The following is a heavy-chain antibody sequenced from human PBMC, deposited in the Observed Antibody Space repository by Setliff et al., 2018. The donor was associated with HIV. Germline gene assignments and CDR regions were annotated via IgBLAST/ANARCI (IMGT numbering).Heavy chain of an antibody. V-gene: IGHV4-38-2*01. CDR1: GYSISSGYY. CDR2: FYHSTT. D-gene: IGHD1-26*01. Sequence: SETLSLTCVVSGYSISSGYYWGWIRQPPGTGLEWIGSFYHSTTYYNPSLKSRVTISVDTSKNQFSLKLISVTAADTAIYYCARAGMGALRSLFDYWGQGTPVTVSS. J-gene: IGHJ4*02. CDR3: ARAGMGALRSLFDY.